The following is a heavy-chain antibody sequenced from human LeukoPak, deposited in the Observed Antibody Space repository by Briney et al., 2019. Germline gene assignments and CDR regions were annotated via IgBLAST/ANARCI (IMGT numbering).Heavy chain of an antibody. V-gene: IGHV4-39*01. J-gene: IGHJ5*02. CDR3: ARWADCSGGSCYKLWGFDP. CDR2: IYSSGST. D-gene: IGHD2-15*01. CDR1: GASISGSGYY. Sequence: PSETLSLTCTVSGASISGSGYYWGWIRQPPGKGLEWIGSIYSSGSTYYNASLQSRVTISIETSKNQISLRLNSVTAADTAMYYCARWADCSGGSCYKLWGFDPWGQGTLVTVSS.